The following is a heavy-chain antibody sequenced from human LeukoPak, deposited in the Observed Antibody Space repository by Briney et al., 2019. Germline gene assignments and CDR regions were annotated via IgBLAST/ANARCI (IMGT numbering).Heavy chain of an antibody. Sequence: ASVKVSCKASGYTFTGYYMHWVRQAPGQGLEWMGWINPNSGGTNYAQKFQGRVTMTRDTSISTAYMELSRLRSDDTAVYYCARDASGVVVVAATYGWFDPWGQGTLVTVSS. CDR3: ARDASGVVVVAATYGWFDP. CDR2: INPNSGGT. V-gene: IGHV1-2*02. CDR1: GYTFTGYY. D-gene: IGHD2-15*01. J-gene: IGHJ5*02.